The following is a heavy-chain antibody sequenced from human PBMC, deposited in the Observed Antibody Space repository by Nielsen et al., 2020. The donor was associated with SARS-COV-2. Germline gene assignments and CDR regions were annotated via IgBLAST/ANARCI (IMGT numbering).Heavy chain of an antibody. J-gene: IGHJ4*02. CDR2: ISWNSGSI. CDR1: GFTFDDYG. CDR3: AKGTYGDTAPGY. V-gene: IGHV3-9*01. D-gene: IGHD5-18*01. Sequence: GGSLRLSCAASGFTFDDYGMSWVRQAPGKGLEWVSGISWNSGSIGYADSVKGRFTISRDNAKNSLYLQMNSLRAEDTALYYCAKGTYGDTAPGYWGQGTLVTVSS.